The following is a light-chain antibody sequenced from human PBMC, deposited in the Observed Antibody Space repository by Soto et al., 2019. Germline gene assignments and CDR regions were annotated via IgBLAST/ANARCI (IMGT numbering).Light chain of an antibody. Sequence: ETVMTHSPPTLSVSPGESATLSCRASQSLTRNLAWYQQKPGQAPRLLIYGASNRATGIPDRFSGSGSGTDFTLTISRLEPEDFAVYYCQQYGSSGTFGQGTKVDIK. CDR1: QSLTRN. CDR3: QQYGSSGT. J-gene: IGKJ1*01. CDR2: GAS. V-gene: IGKV3-20*01.